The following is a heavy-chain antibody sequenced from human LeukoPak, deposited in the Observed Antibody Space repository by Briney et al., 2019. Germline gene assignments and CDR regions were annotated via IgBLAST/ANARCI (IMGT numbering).Heavy chain of an antibody. V-gene: IGHV3-43*01. D-gene: IGHD3-9*01. CDR2: ISWDGGNA. Sequence: GGSLRLSCATSGFTFDDYTMHWVRQAPGKGLEWVSLISWDGGNAYYADSVKGRFTISRDNSKNSLFLQMNSLRTEDTALYYCAKGLVRYFDLLPGPYDYWGQGTLVTVSS. J-gene: IGHJ4*02. CDR1: GFTFDDYT. CDR3: AKGLVRYFDLLPGPYDY.